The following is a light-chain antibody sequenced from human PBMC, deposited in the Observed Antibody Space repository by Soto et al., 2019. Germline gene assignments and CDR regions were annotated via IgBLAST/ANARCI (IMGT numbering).Light chain of an antibody. V-gene: IGLV2-14*03. CDR3: NSYRTVSTYV. CDR2: DVS. Sequence: QSVLTQPASVSGSPGQSITISCTGTSSDIGGYNFVSWYQHHPGKAPKLLIHDVSNRPSGVSSRFSGSKSGNTASLTISGIQAEDEADYYCNSYRTVSTYVFGTGTKLTVL. CDR1: SSDIGGYNF. J-gene: IGLJ1*01.